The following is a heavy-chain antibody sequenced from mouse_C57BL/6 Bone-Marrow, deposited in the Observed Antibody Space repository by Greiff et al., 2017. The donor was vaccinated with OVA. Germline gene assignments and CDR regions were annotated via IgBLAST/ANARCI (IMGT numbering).Heavy chain of an antibody. CDR2: IYPGDGDT. Sequence: QVQLKQSGPELVKPGASVKISCKASGYAFSSSWMNWVKQRPGKGLEWIGRIYPGDGDTNYNGKFKGKATLTADKASSTAYMQLSSLTSEDSAVYFCARLGYSNYEGWYFDVWGTGTTVTVSS. CDR1: GYAFSSSW. D-gene: IGHD2-5*01. J-gene: IGHJ1*03. V-gene: IGHV1-82*01. CDR3: ARLGYSNYEGWYFDV.